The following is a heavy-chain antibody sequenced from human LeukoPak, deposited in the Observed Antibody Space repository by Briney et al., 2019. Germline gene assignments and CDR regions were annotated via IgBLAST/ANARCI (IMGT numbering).Heavy chain of an antibody. V-gene: IGHV4-39*07. CDR2: IHNDGRT. D-gene: IGHD6-25*01. J-gene: IGHJ4*02. CDR3: ARVLTAAGLDF. CDR1: GGSISGSKT. Sequence: SETLSLTCTVSGGSISGSKTWGWVRQPPGKGPEWIGNIHNDGRTAPNPSLKSRVTLSLDTSTNQFFLKLNSVTAADTAFYFCARVLTAAGLDFWGQGVLVRISS.